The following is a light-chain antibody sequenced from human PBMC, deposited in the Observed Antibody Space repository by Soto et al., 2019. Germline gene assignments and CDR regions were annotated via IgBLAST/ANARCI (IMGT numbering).Light chain of an antibody. V-gene: IGKV3-20*01. Sequence: EIVLTQSPGTRSLSPGERATLSCRASQSVSSSYLAWYQQKPGQAPRLLIYGASSRATGIPDRFSGSGSGTDFTLTISSLEPEDFAVYYCQQYGSSLRTFGQGTKVEIK. CDR2: GAS. CDR3: QQYGSSLRT. CDR1: QSVSSSY. J-gene: IGKJ1*01.